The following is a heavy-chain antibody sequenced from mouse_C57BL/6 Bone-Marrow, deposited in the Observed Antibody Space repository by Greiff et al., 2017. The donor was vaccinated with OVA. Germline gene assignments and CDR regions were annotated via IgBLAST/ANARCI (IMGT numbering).Heavy chain of an antibody. J-gene: IGHJ3*01. CDR3: ARDHYSNYVWFAY. V-gene: IGHV5-4*01. CDR1: GFTFSSYA. Sequence: EVQLQESGGGLVKPGGSLKLSCAASGFTFSSYAMSWVRQTPEKRLEWVATISDGGSYTYYPDNVKGRFTISRDNAKNNLYLQMSHLKSEDTAMYYCARDHYSNYVWFAYWGQGTLVTVSA. CDR2: ISDGGSYT. D-gene: IGHD2-5*01.